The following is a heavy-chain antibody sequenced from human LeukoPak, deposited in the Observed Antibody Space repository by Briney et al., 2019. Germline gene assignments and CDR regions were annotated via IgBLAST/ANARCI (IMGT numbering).Heavy chain of an antibody. CDR1: GFIFSQYG. J-gene: IGHJ4*02. CDR3: TKDLSVSDWVAGF. CDR2: IRHRGDPT. V-gene: IGHV3-23*01. Sequence: TGGSLRLSCAASGFIFSQYGMSWVRQAPGKGLEWVASIRHRGDPTYYAASVKGRFTISRDNSKNTLDLRMHSLTAEDSATYYCTKDLSVSDWVAGFWGQGTLVSVSS. D-gene: IGHD3-9*01.